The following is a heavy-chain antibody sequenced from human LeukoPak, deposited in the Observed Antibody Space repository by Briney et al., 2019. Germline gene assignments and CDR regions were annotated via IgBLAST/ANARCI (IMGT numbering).Heavy chain of an antibody. V-gene: IGHV4-59*01. Sequence: SETLSLTCTVSGDSITTYYWSWMRQPPGKGLEWIGYIYYSGSTNYNPSLKSRVTISVDTSKNQFSLKLTSVTAADTAVYYCARAYSSGWYGFAFDIWAKGQWSSSLQ. CDR3: ARAYSSGWYGFAFDI. J-gene: IGHJ3*02. CDR1: GDSITTYY. D-gene: IGHD6-19*01. CDR2: IYYSGST.